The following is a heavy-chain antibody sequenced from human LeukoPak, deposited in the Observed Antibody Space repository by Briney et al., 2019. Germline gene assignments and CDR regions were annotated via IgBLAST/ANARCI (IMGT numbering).Heavy chain of an antibody. CDR1: GGSISSSSYY. CDR2: IYYSGST. CDR3: ARSGGSGFQLDS. Sequence: SETPSLTCTVSGGSISSSSYYWGWIRQPPGKGLEWIGSIYYSGSTYYNPSLKSRVTISVDTSKNQFSLKLSSVTAADTAVYYCARSGGSGFQLDSWGQGTLVTDSS. D-gene: IGHD3-16*01. V-gene: IGHV4-39*01. J-gene: IGHJ4*02.